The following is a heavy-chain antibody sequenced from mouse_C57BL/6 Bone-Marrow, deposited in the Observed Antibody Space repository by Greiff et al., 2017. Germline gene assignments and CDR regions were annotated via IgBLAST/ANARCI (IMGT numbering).Heavy chain of an antibody. Sequence: VQLQQPGPELVKPGASVKMSCKASGYTFTSYWMHWVKQRPGKGLEWIGMIHPNSGSTNYNEKFKSKATLTVDKSSSPAHMQLSSLTSEDSAVYYCAYRYCFDYWGQGTTLTVSS. V-gene: IGHV1-64*01. CDR1: GYTFTSYW. CDR3: AYRYCFDY. J-gene: IGHJ2*01. CDR2: IHPNSGST.